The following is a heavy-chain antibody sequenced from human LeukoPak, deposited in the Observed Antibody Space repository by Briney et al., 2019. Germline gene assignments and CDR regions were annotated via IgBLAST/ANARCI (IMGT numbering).Heavy chain of an antibody. CDR3: ARAYDFWSGYPSGDY. J-gene: IGHJ4*02. Sequence: ASVKVSCKASGYTFTSYGISWVRQAPGQGPERMVWISAYNGNTNYAQKLQGRVTMTTDTSTSTAYMELRSLRSDDTAVYYCARAYDFWSGYPSGDYWGQGTLVTVSS. CDR2: ISAYNGNT. D-gene: IGHD3-3*01. CDR1: GYTFTSYG. V-gene: IGHV1-18*01.